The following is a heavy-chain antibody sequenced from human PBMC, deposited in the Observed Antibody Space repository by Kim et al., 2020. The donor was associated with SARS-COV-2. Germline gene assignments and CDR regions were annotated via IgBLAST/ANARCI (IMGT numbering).Heavy chain of an antibody. CDR3: AKESCSSTSCSYGVDY. D-gene: IGHD2-2*01. CDR2: ISGSGGST. J-gene: IGHJ4*02. CDR1: GFTFSSYA. V-gene: IGHV3-23*01. Sequence: GGSLRLSCAASGFTFSSYAMSWVRQAPGKGLEWVSAISGSGGSTYYADSVKGRFTISRDNSKNTLYLQMNSLRAEDTAVYYCAKESCSSTSCSYGVDYWGQGTLVTVSS.